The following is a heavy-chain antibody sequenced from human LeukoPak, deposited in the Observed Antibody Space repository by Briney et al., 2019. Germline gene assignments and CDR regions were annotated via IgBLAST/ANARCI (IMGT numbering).Heavy chain of an antibody. V-gene: IGHV4-39*01. CDR2: IYYSGST. J-gene: IGHJ3*02. D-gene: IGHD1-1*01. Sequence: KPSETLSLTCTVSGGSISSSSYYWGWIRQPPGKGLEWIGSIYYSGSTYYNPSLKSRVTISVDTSKNQFSLKLSSVTAADTAVYYCATQGMNWNGAPAFDIWGQGTMVTVSS. CDR3: ATQGMNWNGAPAFDI. CDR1: GGSISSSSYY.